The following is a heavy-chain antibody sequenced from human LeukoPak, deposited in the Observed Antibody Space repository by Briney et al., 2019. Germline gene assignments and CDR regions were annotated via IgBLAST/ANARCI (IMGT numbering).Heavy chain of an antibody. V-gene: IGHV3-66*01. Sequence: GGSLSLSCAASGFXVSNNYISWVRQAPGKGLEWVSVIYSAGTTYYADSVKGRFTISRDNSKNTLYLQMNSLRAEDTAVYYCAREGSSGWYEFWFDPWGQGTLVTVSS. CDR2: IYSAGTT. CDR1: GFXVSNNY. D-gene: IGHD6-19*01. J-gene: IGHJ5*02. CDR3: AREGSSGWYEFWFDP.